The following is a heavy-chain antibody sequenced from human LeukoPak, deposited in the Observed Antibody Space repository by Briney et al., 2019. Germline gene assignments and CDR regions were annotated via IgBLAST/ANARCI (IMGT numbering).Heavy chain of an antibody. V-gene: IGHV3-21*01. CDR1: GFTFSSFS. Sequence: GGSLRLSCAASGFTFSSFSMIWVRQAPGKGLEWVSSTSSSSAYTFYAESGKGRFTISRDNAKNSLFLQMNSLRTEDTAMYYCARGSGTRVAPYYFDHWGQGTLVTVSS. CDR2: TSSSSAYT. D-gene: IGHD1-1*01. J-gene: IGHJ4*02. CDR3: ARGSGTRVAPYYFDH.